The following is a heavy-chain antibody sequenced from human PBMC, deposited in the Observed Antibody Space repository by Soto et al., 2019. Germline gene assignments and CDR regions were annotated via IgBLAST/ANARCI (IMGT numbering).Heavy chain of an antibody. CDR1: GGTFSNHA. V-gene: IGHV1-69*13. CDR2: IIPLSGTT. CDR3: ARGPDRSGFYLFDY. D-gene: IGHD3-22*01. J-gene: IGHJ4*02. Sequence: SVEVSGKASGGTFSNHAISWVRQAPGQGPEWMGGIIPLSGTTNYAQKFQGRVTITADESMTTAYMELSSLRYGDTAVYYCARGPDRSGFYLFDYWGQGTLVTVSS.